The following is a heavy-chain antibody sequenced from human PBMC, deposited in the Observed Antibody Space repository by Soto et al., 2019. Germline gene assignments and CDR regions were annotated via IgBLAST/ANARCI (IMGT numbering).Heavy chain of an antibody. D-gene: IGHD5-12*01. CDR1: GGSISSYY. V-gene: IGHV4-59*08. CDR2: IYYSGST. Sequence: SETLSLTCTVSGGSISSYYWSWIRQPPGKGLEWIGYIYYSGSTNYNPSLKSRVTISVDTSKNQFSLKLSSVTAADTAVYYCARGGGVATISYYYMDVWGKGTTVTVSS. J-gene: IGHJ6*03. CDR3: ARGGGVATISYYYMDV.